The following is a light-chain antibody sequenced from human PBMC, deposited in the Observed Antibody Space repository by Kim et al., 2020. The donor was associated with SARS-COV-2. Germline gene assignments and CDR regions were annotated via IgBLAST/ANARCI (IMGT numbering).Light chain of an antibody. J-gene: IGLJ1*01. CDR1: KLGATY. V-gene: IGLV3-1*01. Sequence: SPGQPATITCSGEKLGATYACWYQKKPGQAPVLVIYQENNRPSGIPERFSGSNAGNTATLTISGTQAIDQADYDCQAWDTSTTYVFGTGTKFTVL. CDR2: QEN. CDR3: QAWDTSTTYV.